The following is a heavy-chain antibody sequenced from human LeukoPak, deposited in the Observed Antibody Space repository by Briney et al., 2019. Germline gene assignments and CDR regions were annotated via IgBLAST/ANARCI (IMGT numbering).Heavy chain of an antibody. J-gene: IGHJ4*02. D-gene: IGHD1-26*01. CDR2: IYYTGNT. Sequence: PSETLSLTCAVSGASISGSGYYLGWIRQPPGKGLEWIGNIYYTGNTYYNSSLQIRVTISIDTSKNQFSLRLNSVTAADTAMYYCAKSGGYGLIDYWGQGTLVTVSS. V-gene: IGHV4-39*01. CDR1: GASISGSGYY. CDR3: AKSGGYGLIDY.